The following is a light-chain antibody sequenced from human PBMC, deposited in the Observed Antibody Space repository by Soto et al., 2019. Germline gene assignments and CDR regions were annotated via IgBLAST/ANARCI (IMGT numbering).Light chain of an antibody. CDR1: SSNIGSNY. CDR3: GGWDDSLSGPV. V-gene: IGLV1-47*01. Sequence: QSVLTQPPSASGTPGQRVNISCSGSSSNIGSNYVYWYRQFPGTAPKLLIQRNNQRPSGVPARFSGSKSGTSASLAISGLRSDDEAAYYCGGWDDSLSGPVFGGGTKLTVL. CDR2: RNN. J-gene: IGLJ2*01.